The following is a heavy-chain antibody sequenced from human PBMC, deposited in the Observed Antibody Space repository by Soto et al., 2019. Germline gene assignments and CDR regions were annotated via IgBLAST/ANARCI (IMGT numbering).Heavy chain of an antibody. J-gene: IGHJ4*02. Sequence: ASVKVSCKASGYTFTSYAMHWVRQAPGQRLEWMGWISADNGNTNYAQKLQGRVTMTTDTSTSTAYMELRSLRSDDTAVYYCARGPQRYCSGGSCYSGSFDYWGQGTLVTVSS. CDR3: ARGPQRYCSGGSCYSGSFDY. D-gene: IGHD2-15*01. CDR1: GYTFTSYA. CDR2: ISADNGNT. V-gene: IGHV1-18*01.